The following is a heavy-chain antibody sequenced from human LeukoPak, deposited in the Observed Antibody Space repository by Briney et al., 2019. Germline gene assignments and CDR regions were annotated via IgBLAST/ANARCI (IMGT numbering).Heavy chain of an antibody. J-gene: IGHJ4*02. CDR2: ISAYNVNT. V-gene: IGHV1-18*01. D-gene: IGHD3-10*01. CDR1: GYTFTSYG. CDR3: ARDARMNVLLWFGELSWDY. Sequence: ASVKVSCKASGYTFTSYGISWVRQAPGQGLEWMGWISAYNVNTNYAQKLQGRVTMTTDTSTSTTYMELRSLRSDDTAVYYCARDARMNVLLWFGELSWDYWGQGTLVTVSS.